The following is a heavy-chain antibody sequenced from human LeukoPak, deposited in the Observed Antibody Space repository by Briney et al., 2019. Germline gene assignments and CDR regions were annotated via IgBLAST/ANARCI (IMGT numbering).Heavy chain of an antibody. CDR1: GFTFNNYV. V-gene: IGHV3-30*18. J-gene: IGHJ4*02. Sequence: HGGSLRLSCAASGFTFNNYVMSWVRQAPGKGLDWVAVISNDGSKKYYADSVKGRFTISRDNSKNTPSLQVSSLGTEDTAVYYCAKDRYSYAFEYSDSWGQGTLVTVSS. CDR3: AKDRYSYAFEYSDS. D-gene: IGHD5-18*01. CDR2: ISNDGSKK.